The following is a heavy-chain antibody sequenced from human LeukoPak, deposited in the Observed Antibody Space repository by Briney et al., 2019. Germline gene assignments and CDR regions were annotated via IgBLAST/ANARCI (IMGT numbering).Heavy chain of an antibody. CDR1: GFSFSSYG. CDR2: IRYDGSNK. CDR3: ARGGHFYCSSTSCYQGFDP. Sequence: PGGSLRLSCAASGFSFSSYGMHWVRQAPGKGLEWVAFIRYDGSNKYYADSVKGRFTISRENAKNSLYLQMNSLRAGDTAVYYCARGGHFYCSSTSCYQGFDPWGQGTLVTVSS. V-gene: IGHV3-30*02. J-gene: IGHJ5*02. D-gene: IGHD2-2*01.